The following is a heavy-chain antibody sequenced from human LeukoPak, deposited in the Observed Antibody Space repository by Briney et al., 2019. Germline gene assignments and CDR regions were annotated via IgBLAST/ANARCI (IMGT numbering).Heavy chain of an antibody. Sequence: TGGSLRLSCAAFSGFAMSWVRQAPGKGLEWVSAINGRGDDTYYPDSVKGRFTISKDNSNNTLYLQMNSLRAEDTAVYYRAKGHRSSSSFFDSWGQGILVTVSS. CDR2: INGRGDDT. CDR3: AKGHRSSSSFFDS. D-gene: IGHD6-19*01. J-gene: IGHJ4*02. V-gene: IGHV3-23*01. CDR1: SGFA.